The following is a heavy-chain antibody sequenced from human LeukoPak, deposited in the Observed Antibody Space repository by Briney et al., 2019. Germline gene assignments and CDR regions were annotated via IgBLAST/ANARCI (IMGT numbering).Heavy chain of an antibody. Sequence: SETLSLTCTVSGGSISSSSYYWGWIRQPPGKGLEWLGSIYYSGSTYYNPSLKSRVTISVDTSKNQFSLKLSSVTAADTAVYYCARHRYDFWSGYNWFDPWGQGTLVTVSS. CDR2: IYYSGST. D-gene: IGHD3-3*01. J-gene: IGHJ5*02. CDR3: ARHRYDFWSGYNWFDP. V-gene: IGHV4-39*01. CDR1: GGSISSSSYY.